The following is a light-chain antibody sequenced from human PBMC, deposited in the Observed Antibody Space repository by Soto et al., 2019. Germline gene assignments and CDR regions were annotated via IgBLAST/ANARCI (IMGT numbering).Light chain of an antibody. CDR3: QQYNSYPWT. Sequence: DIQMTQSPSTLSASVGDRVTITCRASQSIRSRLAWDQQKPGKAPKLLIYKASSLESGVPSRFSGSGSGTEFTLTISSLQPDDFATYYCQQYNSYPWTFGQGTKVEIK. V-gene: IGKV1-5*03. CDR1: QSIRSR. CDR2: KAS. J-gene: IGKJ1*01.